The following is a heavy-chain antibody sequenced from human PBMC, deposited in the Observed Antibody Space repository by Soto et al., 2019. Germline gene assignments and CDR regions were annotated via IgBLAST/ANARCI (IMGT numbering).Heavy chain of an antibody. D-gene: IGHD2-8*01. Sequence: ASVKVSCKASGYTFTSYYMHWVRQAPGQGLEWMGIINPSSGSTSYAQKFQGRVTMTRDTSTSTVYMELSSLRSEDTAVYYCARKLGYCTNGVCLPYYFDYWGQGTLVTVSS. CDR3: ARKLGYCTNGVCLPYYFDY. CDR1: GYTFTSYY. V-gene: IGHV1-46*01. CDR2: INPSSGST. J-gene: IGHJ4*02.